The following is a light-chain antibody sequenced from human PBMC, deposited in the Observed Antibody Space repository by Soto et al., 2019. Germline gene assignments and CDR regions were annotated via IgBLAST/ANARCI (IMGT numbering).Light chain of an antibody. Sequence: ISMTQSPPTLSVSPGGRVTLSCEASETISADLAWYHHRPGQAPRLLIYAASTRATGVPARFSGSGSGTDFTLVIANLQTEDFGLYYCQHYHNFPRTFGQGTKLEIK. CDR1: ETISAD. V-gene: IGKV3-15*01. J-gene: IGKJ2*01. CDR2: AAS. CDR3: QHYHNFPRT.